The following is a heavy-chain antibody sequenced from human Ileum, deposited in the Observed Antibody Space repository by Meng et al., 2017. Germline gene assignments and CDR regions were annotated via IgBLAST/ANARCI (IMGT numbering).Heavy chain of an antibody. CDR2: ISSSGSTR. Sequence: RVELGGGLVKPGGSLRLSCAVSGFTFNNAWMRWVRQAPGKGLEWVSYISSSGSTRYYADSVEGRFTISRDNSKNTVYLQMNSLRAEDTAIYYCASGHLDYWGQGTLVTVSS. CDR1: GFTFNNAW. J-gene: IGHJ4*02. V-gene: IGHV3-11*01. CDR3: ASGHLDY.